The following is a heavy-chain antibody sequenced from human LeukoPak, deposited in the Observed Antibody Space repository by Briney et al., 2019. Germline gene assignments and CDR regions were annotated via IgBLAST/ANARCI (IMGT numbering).Heavy chain of an antibody. CDR1: GFTFSSYG. J-gene: IGHJ4*02. CDR3: AKRGVVIRVILVGFHKEAYYFDS. CDR2: ISYDGSNK. Sequence: GGSLRLSCAASGFTFSSYGMHWVRQAPGKGLEWVAVISYDGSNKYYADSVKGRFTISRDNPKNTPYLQINSLRPEDTAVYFCAKRGVVIRVILVGFHKEAYYFDSWGQGALVTVSS. V-gene: IGHV3-30*18. D-gene: IGHD3-22*01.